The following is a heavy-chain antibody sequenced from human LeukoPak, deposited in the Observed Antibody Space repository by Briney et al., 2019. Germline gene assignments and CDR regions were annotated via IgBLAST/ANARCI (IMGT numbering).Heavy chain of an antibody. V-gene: IGHV3-7*03. D-gene: IGHD6-13*01. CDR1: GFTFSSYW. CDR3: ARVATGYSSSWYSAEYFQH. Sequence: GGSLRLSCAASGFTFSSYWMSWARQAPGKGLEWVANIKQDGSEKYYVDSVKGRFTISRDNAKNSLYLQMNSLRAEDTAVYYCARVATGYSSSWYSAEYFQHWGQGTLVTVSS. CDR2: IKQDGSEK. J-gene: IGHJ1*01.